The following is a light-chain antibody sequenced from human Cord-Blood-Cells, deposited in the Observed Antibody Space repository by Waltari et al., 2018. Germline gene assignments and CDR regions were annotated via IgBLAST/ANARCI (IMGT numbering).Light chain of an antibody. J-gene: IGLJ1*01. CDR1: SSDVGGYNY. V-gene: IGLV2-14*01. CDR2: DVS. Sequence: QSALTQPASVSGSPGQSITLSCTGTSSDVGGYNYVSWYQQHPGKAPKPMIYDVSNRPAGVSNRSTGSKSGNTASLTISGLQAEDEADYYCSSYTSSSTLYVFGTGTKVTVL. CDR3: SSYTSSSTLYV.